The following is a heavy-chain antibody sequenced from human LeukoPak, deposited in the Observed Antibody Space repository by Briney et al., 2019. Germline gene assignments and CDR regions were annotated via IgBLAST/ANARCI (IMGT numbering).Heavy chain of an antibody. CDR1: GFTFSDYY. V-gene: IGHV3-11*01. J-gene: IGHJ4*02. CDR2: ISSSGSTI. CDR3: ARGSGYDEYPSSGFDY. D-gene: IGHD5-12*01. Sequence: GGSLRLSCAASGFTFSDYYMSWLRQAPGKGLEWVSYISSSGSTIYYADSVKGRFTISRDNAKNSLYLQMNSLRAEDTAVYYCARGSGYDEYPSSGFDYWGQGTLVTVSS.